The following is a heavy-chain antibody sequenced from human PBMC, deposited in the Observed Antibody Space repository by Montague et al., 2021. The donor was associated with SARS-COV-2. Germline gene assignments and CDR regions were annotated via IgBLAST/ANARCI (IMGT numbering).Heavy chain of an antibody. CDR1: GVSVSNRYTH. D-gene: IGHD3-10*01. Sequence: SETLSLTCTVSGVSVSNRYTHWSWIRQSPGKGLEWIGHIDYGGSPNYSPSLHSRVTISLDTSKNQLSLRLNSATAADTAVYYCATYGQGGSGRGSWGQGTLVTVSS. CDR3: ATYGQGGSGRGS. CDR2: IDYGGSP. J-gene: IGHJ5*02. V-gene: IGHV4-61*01.